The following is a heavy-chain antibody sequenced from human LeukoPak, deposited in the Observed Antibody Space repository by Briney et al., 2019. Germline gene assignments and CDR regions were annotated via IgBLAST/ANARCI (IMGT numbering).Heavy chain of an antibody. V-gene: IGHV3-74*01. CDR1: GFTLSNYW. J-gene: IGHJ4*02. D-gene: IGHD2-21*02. CDR3: SRGKIQGDDFDY. Sequence: GGSLRLSCAASGFTLSNYWMFWVRQAPGKGLEWVSRIKNDGSSIIYADSVKGRFTISRDNAKNTLYLQMNSLRADDTAVYYCSRGKIQGDDFDYWGQGTLVTVSS. CDR2: IKNDGSSI.